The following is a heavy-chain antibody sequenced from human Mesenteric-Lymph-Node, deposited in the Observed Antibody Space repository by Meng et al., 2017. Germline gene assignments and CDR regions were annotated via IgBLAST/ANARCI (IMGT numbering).Heavy chain of an antibody. V-gene: IGHV4-59*08. CDR3: ARADYDDSSGYIDY. J-gene: IGHJ4*02. D-gene: IGHD3-22*01. CDR2: IHYNGST. CDR1: GGSFSGYY. Sequence: SETLSLTCAVYGGSFSGYYWSWIRQPPGKGLEWIGYIHYNGSTNYNPSLKSRVTSTVDTSKNQFSLKLSAVTAADTAVYYCARADYDDSSGYIDYWGQGTLVTVSS.